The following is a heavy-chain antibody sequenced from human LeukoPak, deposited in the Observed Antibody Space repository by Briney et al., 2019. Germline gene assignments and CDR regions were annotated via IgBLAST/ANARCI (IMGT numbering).Heavy chain of an antibody. Sequence: PSETLSLTCTVSGGSISSFFWSWIRQPAGRELEWLGRMYANGNASYNPSLKSRISMSVDTSRSQFSLNLTSVTAADTATYYCARDIVAASSDGFDVWGQGTTVIVSS. CDR1: GGSISSFF. V-gene: IGHV4-4*07. CDR3: ARDIVAASSDGFDV. CDR2: MYANGNA. D-gene: IGHD2-21*01. J-gene: IGHJ3*01.